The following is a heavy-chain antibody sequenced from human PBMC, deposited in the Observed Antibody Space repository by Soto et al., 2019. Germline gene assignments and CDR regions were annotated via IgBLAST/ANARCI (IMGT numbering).Heavy chain of an antibody. CDR1: GYSFTSYW. CDR3: ARSRRGAYSSGWYSPSGYYNYGIDV. CDR2: IYPGDSDT. V-gene: IGHV5-51*01. J-gene: IGHJ6*02. Sequence: GESLKISCKGSGYSFTSYWIGWVRQMPGKGLEWMGIIYPGDSDTRYSPSFQGQVTISADKSIGTAYLQWSSLKASDTAMYYCARSRRGAYSSGWYSPSGYYNYGIDVWGQGTKVTGSS. D-gene: IGHD6-19*01.